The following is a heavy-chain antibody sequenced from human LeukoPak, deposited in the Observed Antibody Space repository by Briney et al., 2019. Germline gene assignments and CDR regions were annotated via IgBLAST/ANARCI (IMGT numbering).Heavy chain of an antibody. CDR1: GYTFTSYG. Sequence: ASVKVSCKASGYTFTSYGISWVRQAPGQGLEWMGWISAYNGNTNYAQKLQGRVTMTTDTSTSTAYMELRSLRSDDMAVYYCARDLEAVAGHNWFDPWGQGTLVTVSS. CDR3: ARDLEAVAGHNWFDP. D-gene: IGHD6-19*01. J-gene: IGHJ5*02. V-gene: IGHV1-18*03. CDR2: ISAYNGNT.